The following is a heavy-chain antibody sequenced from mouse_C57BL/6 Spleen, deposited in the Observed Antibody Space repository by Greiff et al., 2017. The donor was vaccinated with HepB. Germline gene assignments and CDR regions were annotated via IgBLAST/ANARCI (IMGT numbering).Heavy chain of an antibody. Sequence: VKLVESGPELVKPGASVKISCKASGYAFSSSWMNWVKQRPGKGLEWIGRIYPGDGDTNYNGKFKGKATLTADKSSSTAYMQLSSLTSEDSAVYFCARDGNYVGAMDYWGQGTSVTVSS. D-gene: IGHD2-1*01. V-gene: IGHV1-82*01. CDR2: IYPGDGDT. CDR1: GYAFSSSW. CDR3: ARDGNYVGAMDY. J-gene: IGHJ4*01.